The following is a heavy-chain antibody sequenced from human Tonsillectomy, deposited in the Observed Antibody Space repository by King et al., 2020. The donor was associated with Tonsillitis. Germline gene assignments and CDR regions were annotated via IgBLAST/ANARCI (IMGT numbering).Heavy chain of an antibody. J-gene: IGHJ4*02. D-gene: IGHD6-19*01. Sequence: TLKESGPVLVKPPETLTLTCTVSGFSLSNARMGVSWVRQPPGKALEWLAHILSNDEKSYSTSLKSRLTISKDTSKSQVVLTMTNMDPVDTATYYCARLYNSGWYIDYWGQGTLVTVSS. V-gene: IGHV2-26*01. CDR1: GFSLSNARMG. CDR3: ARLYNSGWYIDY. CDR2: ILSNDEK.